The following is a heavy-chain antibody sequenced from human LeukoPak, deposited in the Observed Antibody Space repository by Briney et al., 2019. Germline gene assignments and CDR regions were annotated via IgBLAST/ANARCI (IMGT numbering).Heavy chain of an antibody. CDR2: MRQDGSEI. V-gene: IGHV3-7*04. D-gene: IGHD1-20*01. Sequence: GESLRLSCVGSGFTFSSYWMTWVRQAPGKGLEWVANMRQDGSEIYYVDSVKGRFTISRDNGKKSLFLHMNSLRADDTALYYCAGGPVASRGITGIDVGVDLWGQGTLVSVSS. CDR1: GFTFSSYW. J-gene: IGHJ5*02. CDR3: AGGPVASRGITGIDVGVDL.